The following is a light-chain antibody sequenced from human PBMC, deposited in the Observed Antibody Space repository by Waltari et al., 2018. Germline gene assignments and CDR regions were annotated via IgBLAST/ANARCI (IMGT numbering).Light chain of an antibody. CDR3: SSWTDSDALKLL. CDR1: SIDSNY. Sequence: QSALTQPASVSGSPGQSINISCTGTSIDSNYVSWYQQHPGKAPQVMIYDVTDRPSGVSNRFSGSKSGNTASLTISGLQAEDEADYYCSSWTDSDALKLLFGGGTKLTVL. V-gene: IGLV2-14*03. J-gene: IGLJ2*01. CDR2: DVT.